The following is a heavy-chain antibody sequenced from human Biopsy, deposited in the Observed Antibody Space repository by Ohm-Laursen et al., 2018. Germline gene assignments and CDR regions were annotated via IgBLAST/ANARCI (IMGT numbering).Heavy chain of an antibody. Sequence: SLRLSCAAFGFTFDDYAMHWVRQAPGKGLEWVSGIFRNSGNIDYAASVKGRFTISGDNAKNSLYLQMNSLRPEDTAFYYCATIAGWGSSPDLRPYWGQGTLVTVSS. V-gene: IGHV3-9*01. J-gene: IGHJ4*02. CDR3: ATIAGWGSSPDLRPY. CDR1: GFTFDDYA. CDR2: IFRNSGNI. D-gene: IGHD3-3*01.